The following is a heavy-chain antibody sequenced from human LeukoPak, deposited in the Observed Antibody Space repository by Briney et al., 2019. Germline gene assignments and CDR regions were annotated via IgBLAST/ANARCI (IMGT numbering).Heavy chain of an antibody. Sequence: ASVKVSCKASGGTFSSYAISWVRQAPGQGLEWMGGIIPIFGTANYAQKFQGRVTITADESTSTAYMGLSSLRSEDTAVYYCATGLAYCGGDCYSSYYYGMDVWGKGTTVTVSS. CDR3: ATGLAYCGGDCYSSYYYGMDV. CDR1: GGTFSSYA. V-gene: IGHV1-69*01. CDR2: IIPIFGTA. D-gene: IGHD2-21*02. J-gene: IGHJ6*04.